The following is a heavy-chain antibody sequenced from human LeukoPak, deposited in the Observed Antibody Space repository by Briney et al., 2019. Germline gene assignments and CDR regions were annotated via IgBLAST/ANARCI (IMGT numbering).Heavy chain of an antibody. V-gene: IGHV4-4*07. Sequence: PSETLSLTCTVSGGSISSYYWSWIRQPAGKGLEWIGRIYTSGSTNYNPSLKSRVTMSVDTSKNQFSLKLSSVTAADTAVYYRARSGSMIVPGDAFDIWGQGTMVTVSS. CDR3: ARSGSMIVPGDAFDI. CDR1: GGSISSYY. D-gene: IGHD3-22*01. CDR2: IYTSGST. J-gene: IGHJ3*02.